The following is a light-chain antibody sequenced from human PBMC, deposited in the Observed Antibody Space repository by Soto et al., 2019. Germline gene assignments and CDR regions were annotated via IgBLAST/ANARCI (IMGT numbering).Light chain of an antibody. V-gene: IGLV2-23*01. CDR3: CSYAGTSTYV. Sequence: QPVLTQPASVSGSPGQSITISCTGTSSDVGSYNLVSWYQHHPGKAPKLMIYEGSKRPSGVSNRVSGSKSGNTASLTISGLQADDEADYYCCSYAGTSTYVFGTGTKLTV. CDR2: EGS. CDR1: SSDVGSYNL. J-gene: IGLJ1*01.